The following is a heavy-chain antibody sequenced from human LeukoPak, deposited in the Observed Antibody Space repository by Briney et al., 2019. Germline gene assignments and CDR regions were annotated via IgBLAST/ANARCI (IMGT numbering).Heavy chain of an antibody. CDR2: FDPGDGET. CDR1: GYTLTELS. D-gene: IGHD3-3*01. J-gene: IGHJ4*02. CDR3: ATTPIWSGYYSFDY. Sequence: ASVEVSCKVSGYTLTELSMHWVRQAPGKGLEWMGGFDPGDGETIYAQKFQGRVTMTDTAYMELSSLRSEDTAVYYCATTPIWSGYYSFDYWGQGTLVTVSS. V-gene: IGHV1-24*01.